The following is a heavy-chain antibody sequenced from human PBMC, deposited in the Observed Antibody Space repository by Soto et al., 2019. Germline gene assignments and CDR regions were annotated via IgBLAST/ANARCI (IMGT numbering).Heavy chain of an antibody. CDR2: ISGSGGST. D-gene: IGHD2-2*01. V-gene: IGHV3-23*01. CDR1: GFTFSSYA. Sequence: EVQLLESGGGLVQPGGSLRLSCAASGFTFSSYAMSWVRQAPGKGLEWVSAISGSGGSTYYADSVKGRFTISRDNSKNTVYLQMNSLRGEATAVYYGAKGGGGCSSTSCYHTFDYWGQGTLVTVSS. CDR3: AKGGGGCSSTSCYHTFDY. J-gene: IGHJ4*02.